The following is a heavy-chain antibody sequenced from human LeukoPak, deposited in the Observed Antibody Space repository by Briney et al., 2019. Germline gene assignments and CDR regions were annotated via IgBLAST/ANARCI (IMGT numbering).Heavy chain of an antibody. D-gene: IGHD3-16*01. V-gene: IGHV1-18*01. CDR2: ISAYNGYT. Sequence: ASVKVSCRASGYTFSIYGTSWVRQAPGQGLEWMGWISAYNGYTNYAQKFQDRVTLTTDTPTSTAYMELRSLRSDDTAVYYCAKDGLWVPDGFNIWGQGTMVTVSS. CDR1: GYTFSIYG. CDR3: AKDGLWVPDGFNI. J-gene: IGHJ3*02.